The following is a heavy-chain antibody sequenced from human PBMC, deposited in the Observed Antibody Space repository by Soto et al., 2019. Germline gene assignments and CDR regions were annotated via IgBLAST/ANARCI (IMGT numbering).Heavy chain of an antibody. CDR1: GFTFSSYG. V-gene: IGHV3-33*01. D-gene: IGHD3-22*01. CDR2: IWYDGSNK. Sequence: GGSLRLSCAASGFTFSSYGMHWVRQAPGKGLEWVAVIWYDGSNKYYADSVKGRFTISRDNSKNTLYLQMNSLRAEDTAVYYCARSLGEYDSSGYFRSIDYWGQGTLVTVSS. J-gene: IGHJ4*02. CDR3: ARSLGEYDSSGYFRSIDY.